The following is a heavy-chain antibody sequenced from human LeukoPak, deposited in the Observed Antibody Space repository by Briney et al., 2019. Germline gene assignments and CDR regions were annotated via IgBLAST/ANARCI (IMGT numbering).Heavy chain of an antibody. D-gene: IGHD4/OR15-4a*01. CDR2: ISNSGSYT. V-gene: IGHV3-11*06. CDR1: GLTYSAQY. J-gene: IGHJ4*02. Sequence: GGSLRLSCAVSGLTYSAQYMSWIRQAPGKGLEWISYISNSGSYTNYADSVRGRFTISRDNAENSLFLQMNSLRAEDTAVYYCARHDYPYYFDYWGQGTLVTVSS. CDR3: ARHDYPYYFDY.